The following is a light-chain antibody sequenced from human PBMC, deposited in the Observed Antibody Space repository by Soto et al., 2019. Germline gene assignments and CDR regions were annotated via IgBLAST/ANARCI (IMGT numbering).Light chain of an antibody. CDR1: QEISNA. V-gene: IGKV1-33*01. Sequence: DIQMIQSPSSLSASIGDRVTITCRTSQEISNALNWYQQKPGKAPKLLIYDVSHLETGVPSRFSGGGSGKDFTFTINSLQAEDIVTYYCQQYDDLPYTFGQGTKLEIK. CDR3: QQYDDLPYT. CDR2: DVS. J-gene: IGKJ2*01.